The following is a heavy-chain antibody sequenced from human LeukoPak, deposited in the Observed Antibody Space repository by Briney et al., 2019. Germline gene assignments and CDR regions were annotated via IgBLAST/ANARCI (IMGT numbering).Heavy chain of an antibody. J-gene: IGHJ4*02. CDR2: ISSSSSYI. CDR3: ARDAYDSSGYPFDY. D-gene: IGHD3-22*01. Sequence: GGFLRLSCAASGFTFSSYSMNWVRQAPGKGLEWVSSISSSSSYIYYADSVKGRFTISRDNAKNSLYLQMNSLRAEDTAVYYCARDAYDSSGYPFDYWGQGTLVTVSS. V-gene: IGHV3-21*01. CDR1: GFTFSSYS.